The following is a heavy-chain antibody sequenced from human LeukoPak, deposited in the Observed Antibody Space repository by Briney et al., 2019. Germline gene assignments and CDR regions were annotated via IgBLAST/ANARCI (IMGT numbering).Heavy chain of an antibody. J-gene: IGHJ3*02. CDR3: AKSLTIRGGGAFGI. Sequence: GGSLRLSCAASGFTVSSNYMSWVRQAPGKGLEWVSVIYSGGSTYYADSVKGRFTTSRDNSKNTLYLQMNSLRAEDTAVYYCAKSLTIRGGGAFGIWGQGTMVTVSS. D-gene: IGHD3-10*01. CDR1: GFTVSSNY. V-gene: IGHV3-53*01. CDR2: IYSGGST.